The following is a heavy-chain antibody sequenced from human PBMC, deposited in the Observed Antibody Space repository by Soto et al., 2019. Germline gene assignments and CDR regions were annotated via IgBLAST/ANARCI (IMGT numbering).Heavy chain of an antibody. CDR1: GFTFSSYE. D-gene: IGHD1-26*01. Sequence: EVQLVESGGGLVQPGGSLRLSCAASGFTFSSYEMNWVRQAPGKGLEWVSYISSSGSTIYYADSVKGRFTISRDNAKNSLYLQMNSLRAEDTAVYYCARGARGATKSRWLDPWGQGTLVTVSS. CDR2: ISSSGSTI. V-gene: IGHV3-48*03. CDR3: ARGARGATKSRWLDP. J-gene: IGHJ5*02.